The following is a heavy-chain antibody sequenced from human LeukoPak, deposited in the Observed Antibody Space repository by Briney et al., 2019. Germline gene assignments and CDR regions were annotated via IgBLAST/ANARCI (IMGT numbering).Heavy chain of an antibody. D-gene: IGHD2-21*02. V-gene: IGHV3-30-3*01. Sequence: PGGSLRLSCEASGFAFSNYFMHWVRQAPGKGLEWVADIASDGSHTLYVESVKGRFTISRDNSKNTLYLQMNSLGPEDTAVYFCARERQDTVIHSGAFDIWGQGTMVTVSS. J-gene: IGHJ3*02. CDR1: GFAFSNYF. CDR3: ARERQDTVIHSGAFDI. CDR2: IASDGSHT.